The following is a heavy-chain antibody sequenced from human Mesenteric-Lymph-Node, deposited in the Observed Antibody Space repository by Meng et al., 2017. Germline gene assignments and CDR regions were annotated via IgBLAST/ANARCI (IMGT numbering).Heavy chain of an antibody. CDR3: ATDGDCSGGSCYSWTY. V-gene: IGHV3-23*01. CDR1: GFTLSSYA. J-gene: IGHJ4*02. CDR2: ISGSGGST. D-gene: IGHD2-15*01. Sequence: GESLKISCAASGFTLSSYAMSWVRQAPGQGLEWVSAISGSGGSTYYADSVKGRFTISRDNSKNTLYLQMNSLRDEDTAVYYCATDGDCSGGSCYSWTYWGQGTLVTVSS.